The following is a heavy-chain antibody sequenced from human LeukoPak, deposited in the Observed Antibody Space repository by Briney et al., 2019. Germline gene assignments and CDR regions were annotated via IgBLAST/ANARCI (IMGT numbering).Heavy chain of an antibody. Sequence: QSGGSLRLSCEASGFTFSSYWMHWVRQAPGKGLVWVSRINSDGSSASYADSVKGRFTIFRDNSRNTLYLQMNSLRADDTAVYYCAREVYDSSGYDYYRPAFDIWGQGTMVTVSS. V-gene: IGHV3-74*01. D-gene: IGHD3-22*01. CDR3: AREVYDSSGYDYYRPAFDI. J-gene: IGHJ3*02. CDR1: GFTFSSYW. CDR2: INSDGSSA.